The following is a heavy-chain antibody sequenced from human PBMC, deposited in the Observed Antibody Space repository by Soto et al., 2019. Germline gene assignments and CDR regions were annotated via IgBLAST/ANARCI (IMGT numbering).Heavy chain of an antibody. CDR1: GFTFSSYL. J-gene: IGHJ5*02. CDR2: INIDGSST. CDR3: AKSLFYGDYNWLDP. V-gene: IGHV3-74*01. D-gene: IGHD2-21*02. Sequence: GGSLRLSCAASGFTFSSYLMHWVRQSPGKGLVWVSHINIDGSSTSYADSVKGRFTISRDNAKNTLYLQMNSLRAEDTALYYCAKSLFYGDYNWLDPWGQGTLVTVSS.